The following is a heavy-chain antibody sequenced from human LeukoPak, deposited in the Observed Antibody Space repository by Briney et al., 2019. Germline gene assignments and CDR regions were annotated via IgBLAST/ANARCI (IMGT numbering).Heavy chain of an antibody. CDR2: ISGSGGST. CDR3: AKDRTYYGSGSTAFDY. D-gene: IGHD3-10*01. J-gene: IGHJ4*02. Sequence: GGSLRLSCAASGFTFSSYAMSWVRQAPGKGLEWVSAISGSGGSTYYADSVKGRFTISRDNSKNTLYLQMNSLRAEDTAVYYCAKDRTYYGSGSTAFDYWGQGTLVTVSS. CDR1: GFTFSSYA. V-gene: IGHV3-23*01.